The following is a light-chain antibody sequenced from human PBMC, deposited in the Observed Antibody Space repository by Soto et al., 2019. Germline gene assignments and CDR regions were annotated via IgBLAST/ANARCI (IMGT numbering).Light chain of an antibody. CDR3: SSYTSSSAWL. CDR1: SSDVGAYNY. Sequence: QSALTQPASVSGSAEQSITISCTGTSSDVGAYNYVSWYQQDPGKAPKLMIYEVSNRPSGVSNRFSGSKSANTASLTISGLQAGDEADYYCSSYTSSSAWLFGGGTKLTVL. CDR2: EVS. J-gene: IGLJ3*02. V-gene: IGLV2-14*03.